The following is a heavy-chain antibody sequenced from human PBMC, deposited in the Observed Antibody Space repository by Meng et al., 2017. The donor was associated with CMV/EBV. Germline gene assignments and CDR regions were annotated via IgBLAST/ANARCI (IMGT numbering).Heavy chain of an antibody. D-gene: IGHD2-2*01. CDR2: IKPDGSEK. CDR1: GFSFSSYW. J-gene: IGHJ4*02. Sequence: ESLKISCAASGFSFSSYWMSWVRQAPGKGLEWVANIKPDGSEKYSVDSVKGRFTVSRDNAKNSLDLQMNSLRAEDTAVYYCARDLYCSSISCYTGDYFDYWGRGTLVTVSS. V-gene: IGHV3-7*01. CDR3: ARDLYCSSISCYTGDYFDY.